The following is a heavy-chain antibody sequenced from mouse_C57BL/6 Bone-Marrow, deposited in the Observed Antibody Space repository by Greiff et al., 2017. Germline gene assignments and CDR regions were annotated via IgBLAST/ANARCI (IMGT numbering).Heavy chain of an antibody. V-gene: IGHV1-19*01. CDR3: ARGGRCYYGSSYMRYAMDY. CDR2: INPYNGGT. J-gene: IGHJ4*01. CDR1: GYTFTDYY. Sequence: EVQLQQSGPVLVKPGASVKMSCKASGYTFTDYYMNWVKQSHGKSLEWIGVINPYNGGTSYNQKFKGKATLTVDKFLSTANMEFNSLTSEESAVYYGARGGRCYYGSSYMRYAMDYWGQGTSVTVSS. D-gene: IGHD1-1*01.